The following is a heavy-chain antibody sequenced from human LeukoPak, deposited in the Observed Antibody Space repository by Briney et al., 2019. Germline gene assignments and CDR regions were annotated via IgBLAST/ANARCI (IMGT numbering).Heavy chain of an antibody. D-gene: IGHD6-19*01. J-gene: IGHJ4*02. CDR3: ASRGVMSSYYFDY. CDR1: GGSISSSSYY. Sequence: SETLSLTCTVSGGSISSSSYYWGWIRQPPGKGLEWIGSTYYSGSTYYNPSLKSRVTISVDTSKNQFSLKLSSVTAADTAVYYCASRGVMSSYYFDYWGQGTLVTVSS. CDR2: TYYSGST. V-gene: IGHV4-39*01.